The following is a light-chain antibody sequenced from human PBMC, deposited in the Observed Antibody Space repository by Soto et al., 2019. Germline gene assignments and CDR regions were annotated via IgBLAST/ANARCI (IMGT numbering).Light chain of an antibody. V-gene: IGLV2-23*01. CDR3: CSYAGSSTPYV. J-gene: IGLJ1*01. Sequence: QSVLTQPASVSGSPGQSITISCTGTSSDVGSYNLVSWYQQHPGKAPKLMIYEGSKRPSGVSNRFSGSKSGNTASLTISGLQAEYEADYYCCSYAGSSTPYVFVPGTKVTVL. CDR2: EGS. CDR1: SSDVGSYNL.